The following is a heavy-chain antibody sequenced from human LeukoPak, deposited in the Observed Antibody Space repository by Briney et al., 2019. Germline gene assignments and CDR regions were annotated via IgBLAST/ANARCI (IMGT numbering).Heavy chain of an antibody. Sequence: GGSLRLSCAASGFTFSHYSMNWVRQAPGKGLEWVSYISSSSSTIYYPDSLKGRFTISRGNSKNTLYLQMNSLRAEDTAVYYCAKDVGATGLWYFDLWGRGTLVTVSS. CDR3: AKDVGATGLWYFDL. CDR1: GFTFSHYS. V-gene: IGHV3-48*01. J-gene: IGHJ2*01. CDR2: ISSSSSTI. D-gene: IGHD1-26*01.